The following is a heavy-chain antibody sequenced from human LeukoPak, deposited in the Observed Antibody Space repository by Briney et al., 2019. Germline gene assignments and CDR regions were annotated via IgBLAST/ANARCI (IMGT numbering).Heavy chain of an antibody. V-gene: IGHV3-21*01. Sequence: PGGSLRLSCAASGFTFSSYSMNWVRQAPGKGLEWVSSISSSSSYIYYADSAKGRFTISRDNAKNSLYLQMNSLRAEDTAVYYCARAVAVAGYNWFDPWGQGTLVTVSS. J-gene: IGHJ5*02. CDR3: ARAVAVAGYNWFDP. D-gene: IGHD6-19*01. CDR1: GFTFSSYS. CDR2: ISSSSSYI.